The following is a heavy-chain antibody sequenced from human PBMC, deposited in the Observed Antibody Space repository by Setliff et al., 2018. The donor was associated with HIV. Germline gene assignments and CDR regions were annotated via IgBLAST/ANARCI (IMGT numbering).Heavy chain of an antibody. CDR3: ARDSGVWAGFSSGWY. Sequence: PGGSLRLSCAASGFTFNTYTMNWVRQVPGKGLEWVSSISSRSSGIYYADAVKGRFTVSRDNAKNSLFLQMHSLRAEDTAIYYCARDSGVWAGFSSGWYWGQGTLVTVSS. D-gene: IGHD6-19*01. CDR1: GFTFNTYT. V-gene: IGHV3-21*01. CDR2: ISSRSSGI. J-gene: IGHJ4*02.